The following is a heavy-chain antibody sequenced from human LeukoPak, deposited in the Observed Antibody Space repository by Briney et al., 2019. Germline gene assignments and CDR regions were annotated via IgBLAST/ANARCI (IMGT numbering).Heavy chain of an antibody. D-gene: IGHD3-16*01. CDR3: TRDGSNGYHPLGWFDY. V-gene: IGHV3-11*01. Sequence: GGSLRLSCAASGLTVSSNYMSWIRQAPGKGLEWVSYISGTDNTIYYADSVKGRFTMSRDNAKNSLYLQMNSLRAEDTAVYYCTRDGSNGYHPLGWFDYWGQGTLVTVSS. CDR1: GLTVSSNY. J-gene: IGHJ4*02. CDR2: ISGTDNTI.